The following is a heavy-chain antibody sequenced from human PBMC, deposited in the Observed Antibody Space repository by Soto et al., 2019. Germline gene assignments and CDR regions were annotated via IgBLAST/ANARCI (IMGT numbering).Heavy chain of an antibody. D-gene: IGHD6-6*01. CDR2: ISYDGSNK. J-gene: IGHJ3*02. Sequence: QLGGSLRLSCAASGFTFSSYAMHWVRQAPGKGLEWVAVISYDGSNKYYADSVKGRFTISRDNSKNTLYLQMNSLRAEDTAVYYCARVTAARLWWAFDIWGQGTMVTVSS. CDR3: ARVTAARLWWAFDI. CDR1: GFTFSSYA. V-gene: IGHV3-30*04.